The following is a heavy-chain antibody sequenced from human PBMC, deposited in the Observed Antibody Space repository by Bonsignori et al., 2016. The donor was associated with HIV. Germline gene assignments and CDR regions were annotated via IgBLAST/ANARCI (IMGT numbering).Heavy chain of an antibody. CDR2: INHSGST. D-gene: IGHD3-22*01. CDR3: ARAPIENRSDSSGYYYGY. V-gene: IGHV4-34*01. J-gene: IGHJ4*02. Sequence: WIRQPPGKGLEWIGEINHSGSTNYNPSLKSRVTISVDTSKNQFSLKLSSVTAADTAVYYCARAPIENRSDSSGYYYGYWGQGTLVTVSS.